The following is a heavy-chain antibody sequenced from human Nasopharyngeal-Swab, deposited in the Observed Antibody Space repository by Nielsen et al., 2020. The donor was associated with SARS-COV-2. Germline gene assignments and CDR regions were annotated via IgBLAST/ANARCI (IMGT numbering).Heavy chain of an antibody. D-gene: IGHD3-3*01. J-gene: IGHJ6*02. Sequence: SETLSLTCTVSGGSISSCSYYWGWIRQPPGKGLEWVGGIYYSGSTYYNPSLKSRVTISVDTSKNQFSLKLSSVTAADTAVYYCASCRTSITIFGVVIRNGMDVWGQGTTVTVSS. CDR2: IYYSGST. V-gene: IGHV4-39*01. CDR3: ASCRTSITIFGVVIRNGMDV. CDR1: GGSISSCSYY.